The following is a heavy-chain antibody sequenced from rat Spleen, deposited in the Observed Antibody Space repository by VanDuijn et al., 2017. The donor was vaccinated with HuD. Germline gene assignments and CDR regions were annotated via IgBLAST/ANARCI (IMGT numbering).Heavy chain of an antibody. CDR3: TREGHTMDRATYWFAY. Sequence: QVQLKESGPGLVQPSQTLSLTCTVSGFSLTSNGVSWVRQPPGKGLEWIAAVSSGGNTYYDSTLKSRLSISRDTSKSQVFLKIYSLQTEDTAIYFCTREGHTMDRATYWFAYWGQGTLVTGSS. CDR1: GFSLTSNG. CDR2: VSSGGNT. V-gene: IGHV2S12*01. J-gene: IGHJ3*01. D-gene: IGHD1-9*01.